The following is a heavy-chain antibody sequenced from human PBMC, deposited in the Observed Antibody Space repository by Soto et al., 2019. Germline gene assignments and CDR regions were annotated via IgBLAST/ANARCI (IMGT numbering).Heavy chain of an antibody. Sequence: GGSLRLSCAASGFTFSNYAMSWVRQAPGKGLEWVSAISGSGGSTYYADSVKGRFTISRDNSKNTLYLQMNSLRAEDSAVYYGPKENYYDISGYYYGYLDFWGQGTLVTVSS. V-gene: IGHV3-23*01. D-gene: IGHD3-22*01. CDR3: PKENYYDISGYYYGYLDF. J-gene: IGHJ4*02. CDR1: GFTFSNYA. CDR2: ISGSGGST.